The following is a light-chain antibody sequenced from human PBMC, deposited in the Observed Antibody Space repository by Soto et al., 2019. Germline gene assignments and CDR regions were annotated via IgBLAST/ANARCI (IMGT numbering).Light chain of an antibody. CDR1: SSDIGSYKF. CDR2: EGS. CDR3: CSYAGSGNV. Sequence: QSFLTQPASVSESAGRSITISCTGTSSDIGSYKFVSWYQHHPGKAPKLMIYEGSKRPSGVSDRFSGSKSGNTASLTISGLQADDEADYYCCSYAGSGNVFGTGTKVTVL. J-gene: IGLJ1*01. V-gene: IGLV2-23*03.